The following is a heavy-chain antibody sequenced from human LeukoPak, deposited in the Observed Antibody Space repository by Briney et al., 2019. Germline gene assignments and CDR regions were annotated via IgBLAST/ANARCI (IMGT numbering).Heavy chain of an antibody. CDR2: MNPNSGNT. CDR1: GYTFTSYD. CDR3: ARGREYSSSWSDY. Sequence: ASVKVSCKASGYTFTSYDINWVRQATGQGLEWMGWMNPNSGNTGYAQKFQGRVTITRNTSISTAYMELGSLRSEDTAVYYCARGREYSSSWSDYWGQGTLVTVSS. D-gene: IGHD6-13*01. J-gene: IGHJ4*02. V-gene: IGHV1-8*03.